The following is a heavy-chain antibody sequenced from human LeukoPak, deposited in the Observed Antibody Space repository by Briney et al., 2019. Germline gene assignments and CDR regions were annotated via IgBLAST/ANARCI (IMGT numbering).Heavy chain of an antibody. J-gene: IGHJ4*02. D-gene: IGHD4-17*01. Sequence: GGSLRLSCVASGFTFSNAWMNWVRQAPGKGLEWVGRIKSKTDGGTTDYAVPVKGRFTISRDNSKNTLYLQMNSLRAEDTAVYYCAKDGRDGDYVRYFDYWGQGTLVTVSS. CDR2: IKSKTDGGTT. CDR3: AKDGRDGDYVRYFDY. V-gene: IGHV3-15*01. CDR1: GFTFSNAW.